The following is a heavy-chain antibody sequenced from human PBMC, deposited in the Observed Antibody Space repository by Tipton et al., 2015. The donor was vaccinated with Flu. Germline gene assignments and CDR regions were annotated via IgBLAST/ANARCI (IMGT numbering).Heavy chain of an antibody. V-gene: IGHV1-2*02. D-gene: IGHD6-19*01. CDR2: INPTNGDT. CDR3: ARGTSGWYLNLFDT. J-gene: IGHJ5*02. Sequence: QVQLVQSGAEVKKPGASVKVSCKASGYTFTGYYMHWVRQAPGQGLEWVGWINPTNGDTRYAQRFQGRVTMTRDMSITTIYMELSRLTSDDTAVYYCARGTSGWYLNLFDTWGQGTLVTVSS. CDR1: GYTFTGYY.